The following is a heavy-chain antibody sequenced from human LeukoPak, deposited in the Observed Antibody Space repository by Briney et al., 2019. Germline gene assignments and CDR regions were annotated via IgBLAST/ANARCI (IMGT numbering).Heavy chain of an antibody. J-gene: IGHJ4*02. CDR2: ISYDGSNK. Sequence: PGGSLRLSCAASGFTFSSYAMHWVRQAPGKGLEWVAVISYDGSNKYYADSVKGRFTISRDNSKNTLYLQMNSLRAEDTAVYYCARAGGHPKSGLQDYWGQGTLVTVSS. V-gene: IGHV3-30-3*01. CDR3: ARAGGHPKSGLQDY. CDR1: GFTFSSYA. D-gene: IGHD5-12*01.